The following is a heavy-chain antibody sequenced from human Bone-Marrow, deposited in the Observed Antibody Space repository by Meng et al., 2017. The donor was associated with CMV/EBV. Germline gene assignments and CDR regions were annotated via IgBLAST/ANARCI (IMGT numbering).Heavy chain of an antibody. V-gene: IGHV3-53*01. CDR1: GFTVSSNY. CDR3: ATPPGDYYDSSGYFS. CDR2: IYSGGST. J-gene: IGHJ4*02. D-gene: IGHD3-22*01. Sequence: GESLKIPCAASGFTVSSNYMSWVRQAPGKGLEWVSVIYSGGSTYYADSVKGRFTISRDNAKNSLYLQMNSLRAEDTAVYYCATPPGDYYDSSGYFSWGQGTLVTVSS.